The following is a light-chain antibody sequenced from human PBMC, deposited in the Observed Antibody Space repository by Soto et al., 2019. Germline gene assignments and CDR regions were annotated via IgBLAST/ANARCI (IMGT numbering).Light chain of an antibody. Sequence: ETVLTQSPATFSVSPGERATLSCRASQRIGSNLAWYQQRPGQPPRLLIYGASTRATGVPARFSGSGSGTEFTLTINSLQSEDFALYYCQQYNKWPLFTFGPGTKVDIK. J-gene: IGKJ3*01. CDR2: GAS. CDR3: QQYNKWPLFT. CDR1: QRIGSN. V-gene: IGKV3-15*01.